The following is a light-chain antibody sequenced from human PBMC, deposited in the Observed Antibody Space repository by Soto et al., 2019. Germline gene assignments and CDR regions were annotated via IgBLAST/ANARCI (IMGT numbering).Light chain of an antibody. V-gene: IGKV4-1*01. J-gene: IGKJ1*01. CDR1: QSVLYSSNNKNY. CDR2: WAS. Sequence: DFVMTQSPHSLAVSLGERVTINCKSSQSVLYSSNNKNYLAWYQQTPGQPPKLLIYWASTRESGVPDRFSGSGSGTDFTLTISSLQAEDVATYYCQQYYSTPWTFGQGTKVEI. CDR3: QQYYSTPWT.